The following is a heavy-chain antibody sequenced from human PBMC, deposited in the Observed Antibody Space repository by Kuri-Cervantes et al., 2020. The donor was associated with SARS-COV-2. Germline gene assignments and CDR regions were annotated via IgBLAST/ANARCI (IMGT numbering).Heavy chain of an antibody. J-gene: IGHJ3*02. Sequence: GESLKISCAASGFTVSSNYMSWVRQAPGKGLEWVSVIYSGGSTYYADSVKGRFTISRDNSKNTLYLQMNRLSAEDTAVYYCAREMKEGAVMGAFDIWGQGTMVTVSS. V-gene: IGHV3-53*01. CDR2: IYSGGST. D-gene: IGHD1-26*01. CDR3: AREMKEGAVMGAFDI. CDR1: GFTVSSNY.